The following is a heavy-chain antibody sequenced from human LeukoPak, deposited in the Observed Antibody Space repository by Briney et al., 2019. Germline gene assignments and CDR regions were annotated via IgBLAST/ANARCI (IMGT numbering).Heavy chain of an antibody. CDR3: VKDGGYSGYETFGY. Sequence: WRSLRLSCAASGFTFCRYAMHWVRQGPGKGLEYVSAISSNVGSTYYADSVKGGFTISRDNSKNTLYFQMRSLRAEDTAVYYCVKDGGYSGYETFGYWGQGTLVTVSS. D-gene: IGHD5-12*01. CDR1: GFTFCRYA. CDR2: ISSNVGST. V-gene: IGHV3-64D*06. J-gene: IGHJ4*02.